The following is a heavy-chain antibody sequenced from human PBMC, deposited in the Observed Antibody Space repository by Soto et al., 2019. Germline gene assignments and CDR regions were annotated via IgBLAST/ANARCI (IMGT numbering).Heavy chain of an antibody. CDR2: ISSSSTI. CDR1: GFTFSSYS. V-gene: IGHV3-48*04. D-gene: IGHD3-16*01. CDR3: ARDLDDYVGGSSDY. J-gene: IGHJ4*02. Sequence: GGSLRLSCAASGFTFSSYSMNWVRQAPGKGLEWVSYISSSSTIYYADSVKGRFTISRDNAKNSLYLQMNSLRAEDTAVYYCARDLDDYVGGSSDYWGQGTLVTVSS.